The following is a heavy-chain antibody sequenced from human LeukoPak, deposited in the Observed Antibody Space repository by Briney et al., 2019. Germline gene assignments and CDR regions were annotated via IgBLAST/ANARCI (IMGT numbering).Heavy chain of an antibody. Sequence: GASVKVSCKASGYTFTSYGISWVRQAPGQGLEWMGWISAYNGNTNYAQKLQGRVTMTTDTSTSTAYMELRSLRSDDTAVYYCARDPLVGDFWSGYSHVGPDAFDIWGQGTMVTVSS. J-gene: IGHJ3*02. CDR3: ARDPLVGDFWSGYSHVGPDAFDI. CDR1: GYTFTSYG. D-gene: IGHD3-3*01. V-gene: IGHV1-18*01. CDR2: ISAYNGNT.